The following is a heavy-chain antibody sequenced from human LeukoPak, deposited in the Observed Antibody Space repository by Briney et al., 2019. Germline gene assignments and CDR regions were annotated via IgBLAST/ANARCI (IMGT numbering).Heavy chain of an antibody. CDR1: GGSFSGYY. CDR2: INHSGST. Sequence: SETLSLTCAVHGGSFSGYYWSWIRQPPGKGLEWIGEINHSGSTNYNPSLKSRVTISVDTSKNQFSLKLSSVTAADTAVYYCARDAMYYYDSSGYYGGFDYWGQGTLVTVSS. J-gene: IGHJ4*02. D-gene: IGHD3-22*01. V-gene: IGHV4-34*01. CDR3: ARDAMYYYDSSGYYGGFDY.